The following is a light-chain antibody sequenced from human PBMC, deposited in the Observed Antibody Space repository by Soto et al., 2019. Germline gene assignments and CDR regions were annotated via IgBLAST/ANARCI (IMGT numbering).Light chain of an antibody. Sequence: DIVMTQSPDSLTVSLGERATINCKSSQSDLYSSNNRNYFAWYQQKPGQPPKLLIYWASTRESGVPDRFNGSGSGTDFTLTISSLQAEDVAIYYCQQYFRTPLTFGGGTRVEIK. CDR3: QQYFRTPLT. CDR2: WAS. CDR1: QSDLYSSNNRNY. V-gene: IGKV4-1*01. J-gene: IGKJ4*01.